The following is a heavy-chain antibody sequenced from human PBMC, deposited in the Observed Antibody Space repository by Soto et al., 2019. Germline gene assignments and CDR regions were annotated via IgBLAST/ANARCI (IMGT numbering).Heavy chain of an antibody. D-gene: IGHD3-22*01. CDR2: ISFDGNNK. CDR3: VKPKEHFYDSSPGET. CDR1: GFTFSNYG. Sequence: LRLSCAASGFTFSNYGMHWVRQAPGKGLEWVAIISFDGNNKYYSDSVKGRFTISRDNSKNMVFLQMNSLRPEDTAGYYCVKPKEHFYDSSPGETWGQGTPVTVSS. J-gene: IGHJ5*02. V-gene: IGHV3-30*18.